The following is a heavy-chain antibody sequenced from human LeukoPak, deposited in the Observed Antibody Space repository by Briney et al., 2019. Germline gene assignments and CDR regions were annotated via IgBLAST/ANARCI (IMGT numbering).Heavy chain of an antibody. CDR1: GLSFSTYA. V-gene: IGHV3-23*01. CDR2: ISGSGVGT. J-gene: IGHJ4*02. Sequence: GGSLRLSCAAAGLSFSTYAMSWVRQAPGKGREWVSAISGSGVGTYYADSLKGRFTISRDNSKNTLYLQMNSLRAVDTAVYYCAKGIGYSYGADYWGQGTLVTVSS. D-gene: IGHD5-18*01. CDR3: AKGIGYSYGADY.